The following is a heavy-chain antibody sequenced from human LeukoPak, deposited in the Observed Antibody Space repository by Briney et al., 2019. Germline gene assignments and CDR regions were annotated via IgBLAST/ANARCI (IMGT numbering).Heavy chain of an antibody. Sequence: GSLRLSCAASGFTFSSYSMNWVRQAPGKGLEWVSSISSSSSYIYYADSVKGRFTISRDNAKNSLYLQMNSLRAEDTAVYYCARAGRYSYDSSGYYYDAFDIWGQGTMVTVSS. D-gene: IGHD3-22*01. J-gene: IGHJ3*02. V-gene: IGHV3-21*01. CDR3: ARAGRYSYDSSGYYYDAFDI. CDR2: ISSSSSYI. CDR1: GFTFSSYS.